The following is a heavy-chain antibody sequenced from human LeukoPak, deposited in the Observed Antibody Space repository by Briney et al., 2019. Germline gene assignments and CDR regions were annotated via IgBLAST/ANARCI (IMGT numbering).Heavy chain of an antibody. V-gene: IGHV3-53*01. Sequence: PGGSLRLSCVVSGFTVSSNYMSWVRQAPGKGLEWVSVLYSGGNTYHADSVKGRFTISRDNSKNTLYLQMNSLRAEDTAVYYCARDRGPRTGFMVREAYDYWGQGTLVTVSS. J-gene: IGHJ4*02. CDR3: ARDRGPRTGFMVREAYDY. D-gene: IGHD3-10*01. CDR1: GFTVSSNY. CDR2: LYSGGNT.